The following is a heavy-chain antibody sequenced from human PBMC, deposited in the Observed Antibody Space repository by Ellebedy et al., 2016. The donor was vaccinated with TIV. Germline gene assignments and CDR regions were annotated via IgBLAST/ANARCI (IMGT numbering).Heavy chain of an antibody. CDR1: GFTFNIFA. J-gene: IGHJ3*01. V-gene: IGHV3-23*01. CDR2: HGGGDNL. Sequence: PGGSLRLSCVGTGFTFNIFAMTWVRQAPGKGLEWVATHGGGDNLYYADFVTGRFTISRDDSRNTVYLQMNSLRAEDTALYYCAKDHFDGNRLFDAFDVWGHGTMVTVSS. D-gene: IGHD2/OR15-2a*01. CDR3: AKDHFDGNRLFDAFDV.